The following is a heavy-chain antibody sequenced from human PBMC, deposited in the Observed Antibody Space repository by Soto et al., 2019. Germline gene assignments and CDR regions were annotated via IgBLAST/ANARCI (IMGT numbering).Heavy chain of an antibody. J-gene: IGHJ3*02. CDR3: ARGNTVFGVNDAFDI. D-gene: IGHD3-3*01. V-gene: IGHV1-3*01. CDR1: GYTFTRYG. Sequence: QVHLVQSGAEVKRPGASVKVSCQASGYTFTRYGIYWVRQAPGQSLEWMGWINADNGNTRYAEEFKFKNRVSITRDTSATSAYMELSGLTSEDTAVDFCARGNTVFGVNDAFDIWGQGTMVTVSS. CDR2: INADNGNT.